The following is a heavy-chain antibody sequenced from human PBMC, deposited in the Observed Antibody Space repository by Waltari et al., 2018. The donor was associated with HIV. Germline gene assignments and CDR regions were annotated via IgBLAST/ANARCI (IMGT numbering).Heavy chain of an antibody. CDR3: SRDTFGEYDY. D-gene: IGHD3-10*01. J-gene: IGHJ4*02. CDR2: INIDGSRI. V-gene: IGHV3-74*01. CDR1: GFSVSSYW. Sequence: EVQLLHSGGGLIMPGGYLRLSCAASGFSVSSYWMHWVRQTPGKGLVWVSRINIDGSRIDYADSVRGRFTISRDSAKNTLSLQMNSLTEEDTAVYYCSRDTFGEYDYWGQGTLVTVSS.